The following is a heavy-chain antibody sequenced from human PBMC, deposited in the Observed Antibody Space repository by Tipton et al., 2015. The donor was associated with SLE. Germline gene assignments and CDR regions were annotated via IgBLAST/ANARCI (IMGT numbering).Heavy chain of an antibody. Sequence: LRLSCTVSGGSISSGSYYWSWIRQPAGKGLEWIGRIYTSGSTNYNPSLKSRVTISVDTSKNQFSLKLSSVTAADTAIYYCARMGLCTTTTCNEGAFDVWGQGSMVTVSS. V-gene: IGHV4-61*02. D-gene: IGHD2-2*01. CDR2: IYTSGST. J-gene: IGHJ3*01. CDR1: GGSISSGSYY. CDR3: ARMGLCTTTTCNEGAFDV.